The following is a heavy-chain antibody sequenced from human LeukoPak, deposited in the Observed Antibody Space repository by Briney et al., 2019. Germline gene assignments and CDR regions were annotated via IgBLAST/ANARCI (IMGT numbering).Heavy chain of an antibody. CDR3: ANIIRKYTSGYYYFDY. CDR1: GFTFDDYA. CDR2: ISFDGNNE. V-gene: IGHV3-30-3*01. D-gene: IGHD6-25*01. J-gene: IGHJ4*02. Sequence: GGSLRLSCAASGFTFDDYAMHWVRQAPGKGLEWVAAISFDGNNEYYADSVKGRFTISRDNSKNTLYLQMNSLRAEDTAVYYCANIIRKYTSGYYYFDYWGQGTLVTVSS.